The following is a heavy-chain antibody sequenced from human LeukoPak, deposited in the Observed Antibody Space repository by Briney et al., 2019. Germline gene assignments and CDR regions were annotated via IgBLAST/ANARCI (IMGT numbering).Heavy chain of an antibody. CDR1: GFTFSSYS. J-gene: IGHJ4*02. V-gene: IGHV3-21*04. CDR2: ISSSSSYI. CDR3: ARGGDSSGYLLRNALIDFDY. Sequence: GGSLRLSCAASGFTFSSYSMNWVRQAPGKGLEWVSSISSSSSYIYYADSVKGRFTISRDNAKNSLYLQMNSLRSEDTAVYYCARGGDSSGYLLRNALIDFDYWGQGTLVTVSS. D-gene: IGHD3-22*01.